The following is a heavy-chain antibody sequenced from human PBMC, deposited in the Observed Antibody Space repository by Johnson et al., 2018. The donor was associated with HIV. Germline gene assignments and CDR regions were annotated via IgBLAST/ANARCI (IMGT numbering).Heavy chain of an antibody. CDR2: IYSGGST. J-gene: IGHJ3*02. CDR3: AREGMGGDIVVVPAAWGAFDI. CDR1: GFTVSSNY. V-gene: IGHV3-66*01. Sequence: VQLVESGGGLVQPGGSLRLSCAASGFTVSSNYMSWVRQAPGKGLEWVSVIYSGGSTYYADSMKGRFTISRDNSKNTLYLQMNSLRAEDTALYYCAREGMGGDIVVVPAAWGAFDIWGQGTMVTVSS. D-gene: IGHD2-2*01.